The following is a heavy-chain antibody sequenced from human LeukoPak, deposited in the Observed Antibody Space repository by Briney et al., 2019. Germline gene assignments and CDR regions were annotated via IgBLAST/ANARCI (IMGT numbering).Heavy chain of an antibody. CDR3: ARQSTVTTVYYFDY. CDR2: IYYSGST. D-gene: IGHD4-17*01. J-gene: IGHJ4*02. V-gene: IGHV4-39*07. CDR1: GGPISSSSYY. Sequence: SETLSLTCTVSGGPISSSSYYWGWIRQPPGKGLEWIGSIYYSGSTYYNPSLKSRVTISVDTSKNQFSLKLSSVTAADTAVYYCARQSTVTTVYYFDYWGQGTLVTVSS.